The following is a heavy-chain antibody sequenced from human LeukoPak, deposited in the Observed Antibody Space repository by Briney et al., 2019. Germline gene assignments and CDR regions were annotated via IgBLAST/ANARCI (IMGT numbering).Heavy chain of an antibody. CDR3: AKVLRGVIVYDY. Sequence: GSRRLSCSASGFVFSTSAMSWVRQAPGKGLEWVSTITGTGDYTEYADSVKGRFTISRDNSKNTLFLQMSSLRADDTAFYYCAKVLRGVIVYDYWGQGTLVTVSS. D-gene: IGHD3-10*01. V-gene: IGHV3-23*01. J-gene: IGHJ4*02. CDR1: GFVFSTSA. CDR2: ITGTGDYT.